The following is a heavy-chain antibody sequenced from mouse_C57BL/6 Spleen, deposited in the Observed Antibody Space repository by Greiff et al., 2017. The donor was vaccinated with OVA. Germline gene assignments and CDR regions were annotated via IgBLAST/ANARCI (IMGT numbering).Heavy chain of an antibody. CDR1: GYTFTSYW. CDR2: IDPYDSYT. J-gene: IGHJ2*01. CDR3: AKGVGDYFDY. V-gene: IGHV1-69*01. Sequence: QVQLQQPGAELVMPGASVKLSCKASGYTFTSYWMHWVKQRPGQGLEWIGEIDPYDSYTNYNQKFKGKSTLTVDKSSSTAYMQLSSLTSADAAVYYCAKGVGDYFDYWGQGTTLTVSS. D-gene: IGHD3-3*01.